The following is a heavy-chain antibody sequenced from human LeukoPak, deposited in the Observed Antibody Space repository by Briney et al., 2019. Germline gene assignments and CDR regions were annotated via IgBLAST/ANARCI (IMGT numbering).Heavy chain of an antibody. Sequence: GGSLTLSYADSGFTVNSNYITWLRQAPGKGLEWVSLIDSGGLTYYADSVKGRCTLSRDNSKNTVYLQMTSLRAEDRAVYYCTRRHNRGHDGWVRGTLVTVSS. CDR3: TRRHNRGHDG. J-gene: IGHJ4*02. CDR1: GFTVNSNY. D-gene: IGHD5-12*01. V-gene: IGHV3-53*01. CDR2: IDSGGLT.